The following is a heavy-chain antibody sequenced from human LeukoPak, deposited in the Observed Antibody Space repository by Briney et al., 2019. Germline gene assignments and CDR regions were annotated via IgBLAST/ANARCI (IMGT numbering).Heavy chain of an antibody. CDR1: GGSFRGFY. CDR2: VNHSGST. D-gene: IGHD3-3*01. J-gene: IGHJ6*03. CDR3: ARGRAPDFWSGDYPPGYYMDV. Sequence: PSETLSLTCAVYGGSFRGFYWSWIRQPPGMGLEWIGEVNHSGSTNYNPSLKSRVTISVDTSKNQFSLKLSSVTAADTAVYYCARGRAPDFWSGDYPPGYYMDVWGKGTTVTVSS. V-gene: IGHV4-34*01.